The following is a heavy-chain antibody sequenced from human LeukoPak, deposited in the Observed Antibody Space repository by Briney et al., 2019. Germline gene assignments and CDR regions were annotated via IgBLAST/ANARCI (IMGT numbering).Heavy chain of an antibody. CDR1: GYTFTSYY. J-gene: IGHJ4*02. CDR3: ARQKIGYWGWYYFDY. D-gene: IGHD2-8*02. CDR2: INPNSGGT. V-gene: IGHV1-2*02. Sequence: ASVKVSCKASGYTFTSYYMHWVRQAPGQGLEWMGWINPNSGGTNYAQKFQGRVTMTRDTSISTAYMELSRLRSDDTAVYYCARQKIGYWGWYYFDYWGQGTLVTVSS.